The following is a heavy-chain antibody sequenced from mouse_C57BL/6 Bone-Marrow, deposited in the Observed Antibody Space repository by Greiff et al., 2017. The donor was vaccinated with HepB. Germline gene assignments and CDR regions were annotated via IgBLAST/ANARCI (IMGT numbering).Heavy chain of an antibody. CDR2: IYPGDGDT. Sequence: QVQLQQSGPELVKPGASVKISCKASGYAFSSSWMNWVKQRPGKGLVWIGRIYPGDGDTNYNGKFKGKATLTADRSSSTAYMQLSSLTSEDSAVYFCAMEDEHGGWFAYWGQGTLVTVSA. CDR3: AMEDEHGGWFAY. J-gene: IGHJ3*01. CDR1: GYAFSSSW. V-gene: IGHV1-82*01.